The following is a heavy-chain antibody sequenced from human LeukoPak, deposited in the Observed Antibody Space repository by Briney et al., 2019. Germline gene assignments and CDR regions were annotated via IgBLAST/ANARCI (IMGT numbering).Heavy chain of an antibody. J-gene: IGHJ4*02. V-gene: IGHV3-7*01. D-gene: IGHD1-26*01. CDR3: ARDESGSRFDY. CDR1: GFTFNNYW. Sequence: GGSLRLSCAAFGFTFNNYWMSWVRQAPGKGLEWVANIKQDGSERFYVDSVKGRFTISKDNAKNSLYLQMSSLRGEDTAVYYCARDESGSRFDYWGQGTLVTVSS. CDR2: IKQDGSER.